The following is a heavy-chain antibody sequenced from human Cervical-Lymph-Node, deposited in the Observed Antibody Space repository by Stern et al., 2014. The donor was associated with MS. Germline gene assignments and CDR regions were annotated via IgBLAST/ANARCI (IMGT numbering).Heavy chain of an antibody. J-gene: IGHJ4*02. CDR2: INTNPGNP. Sequence: VQLVESGSELKKPGASVKVSCTGHGYRFTSYGMNWVRQAPGQGLEWMGRINTNPGNPTYAQDFTGRFVFSLDTSVSTAYLEITSLKAEDTAVYYCLSDYNWGQGTLVTVSS. CDR3: LSDYN. CDR1: GYRFTSYG. D-gene: IGHD5-24*01. V-gene: IGHV7-4-1*02.